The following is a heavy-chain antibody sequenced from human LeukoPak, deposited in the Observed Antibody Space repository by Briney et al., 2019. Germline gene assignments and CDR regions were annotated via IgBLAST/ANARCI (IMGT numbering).Heavy chain of an antibody. J-gene: IGHJ2*01. CDR1: GGSISSSSYY. CDR3: XXXXPGAYWYFDL. Sequence: SETLSLTCTVSGGSISSSSYYWGWIRQPPGTGLEWIGSIYYSGSTYYNPSLKSRVTISVDTSKNQFSLKLSSVTAADTAVYYXXXXXPGAYWYFDLWGRGTLVTVSS. D-gene: IGHD3-10*01. V-gene: IGHV4-39*01. CDR2: IYYSGST.